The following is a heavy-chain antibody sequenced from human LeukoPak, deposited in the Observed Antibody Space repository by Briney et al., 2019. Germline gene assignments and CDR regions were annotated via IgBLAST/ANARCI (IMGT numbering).Heavy chain of an antibody. J-gene: IGHJ6*02. Sequence: PSQTLSLTCTVSGGSISSGDYYWSWIRQPPGKGLEWIGYIYYSGSTYYNPSLKSRVTISVDTSKNQFSLKLSSVTAADTAVYYCARVGGSYYYGMDVWGQGTTVTVSS. V-gene: IGHV4-30-4*01. CDR3: ARVGGSYYYGMDV. CDR2: IYYSGST. D-gene: IGHD1-26*01. CDR1: GGSISSGDYY.